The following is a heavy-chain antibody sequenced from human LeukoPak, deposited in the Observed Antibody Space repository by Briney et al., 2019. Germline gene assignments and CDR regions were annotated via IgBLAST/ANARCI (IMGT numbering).Heavy chain of an antibody. Sequence: GGSLRLSCTASGFTFGSPWMHWVRQAPGKGLVWVSRINSDGSATAYADSVKGRFTISRDNAENTLYLQMNSLRAEDTAVYYCARGTAGYHSSYFDYWGQGTLVTVSS. D-gene: IGHD3-16*02. J-gene: IGHJ4*02. V-gene: IGHV3-74*01. CDR3: ARGTAGYHSSYFDY. CDR2: INSDGSAT. CDR1: GFTFGSPW.